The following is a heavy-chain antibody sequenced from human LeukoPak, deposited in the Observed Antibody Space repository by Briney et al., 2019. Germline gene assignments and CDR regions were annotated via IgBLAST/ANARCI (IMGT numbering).Heavy chain of an antibody. CDR1: GFTVSSNY. J-gene: IGHJ4*02. CDR3: ARDVTVEMATSH. CDR2: IYSGGST. Sequence: GGSLRLSCAASGFTVSSNYMSWVRQAPGKGLEWVSVIYSGGSTYYADSVKGRFTISRDNSKNTLYLQMNSLRAEDTAVYYCARDVTVEMATSHWGQGTLVTVSS. V-gene: IGHV3-66*01. D-gene: IGHD5-24*01.